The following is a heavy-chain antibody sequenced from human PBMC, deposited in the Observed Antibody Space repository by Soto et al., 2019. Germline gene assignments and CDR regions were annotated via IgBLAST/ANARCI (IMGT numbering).Heavy chain of an antibody. CDR1: GYSFTDYH. Sequence: PPASVKVSCKASGYSFTDYHIHWVRQAPGQGLEWLGRINPKSGGTSTAQKFQGWVTMTRDRSISTVYMELTRLRSDDTAVYFCARGHSTDCSNGVCSFFYNHEMDVWGQGTTVTVSS. CDR3: ARGHSTDCSNGVCSFFYNHEMDV. J-gene: IGHJ6*02. V-gene: IGHV1-2*04. D-gene: IGHD2-8*01. CDR2: INPKSGGT.